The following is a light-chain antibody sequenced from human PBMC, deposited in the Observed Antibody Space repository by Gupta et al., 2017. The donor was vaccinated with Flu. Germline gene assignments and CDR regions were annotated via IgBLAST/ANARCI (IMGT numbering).Light chain of an antibody. CDR1: RSVLNSSNNKNC. V-gene: IGKV4-1*01. CDR2: WAS. J-gene: IGKJ5*01. CDR3: QQHYCSPQIT. Sequence: DIVMNQSPDSLAVSLGERATINCKSSRSVLNSSNNKNCLSWYQQKPGQPPKLLIHWASTRESGVPDRFSGSGSGTDFTLTISTLQAEDVAVYYCQQHYCSPQITFGQGTRLEIK.